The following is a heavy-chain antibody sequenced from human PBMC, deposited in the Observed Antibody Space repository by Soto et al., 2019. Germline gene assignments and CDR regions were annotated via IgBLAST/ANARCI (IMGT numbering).Heavy chain of an antibody. CDR2: ISGSGGST. CDR1: GFTFSSYA. CDR3: AKAGPYGRGHETAMVMGNLDY. Sequence: GGSLRLSCAASGFTFSSYAMSWVRQAPGKGLEWVSAISGSGGSTYYADSVKGRFTISRDNSKNTLYLQMNSLRAEDTAVYYCAKAGPYGRGHETAMVMGNLDYWGQGTLVTVSS. V-gene: IGHV3-23*01. J-gene: IGHJ4*02. D-gene: IGHD5-18*01.